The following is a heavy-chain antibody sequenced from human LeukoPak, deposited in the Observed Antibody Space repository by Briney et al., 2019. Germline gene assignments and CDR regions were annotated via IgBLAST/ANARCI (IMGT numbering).Heavy chain of an antibody. CDR2: ISSSGSTI. V-gene: IGHV3-11*04. CDR1: GFTFSDYY. D-gene: IGHD2-2*01. Sequence: PGGSLRLSCAASGFTFSDYYMSWIRQAPGKGLEWVSYISSSGSTIYYADSVKGRFTISRDNAKNSLYLQMNSLRAEDTAVYYCARVKAVVVPEGRFDPWGQGTLVTVSS. CDR3: ARVKAVVVPEGRFDP. J-gene: IGHJ5*02.